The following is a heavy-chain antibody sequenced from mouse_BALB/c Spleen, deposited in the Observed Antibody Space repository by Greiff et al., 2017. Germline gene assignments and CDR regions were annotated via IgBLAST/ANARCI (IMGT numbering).Heavy chain of an antibody. CDR2: IDPANGNT. Sequence: EVKLMESGAELVKPGASVKLSCTASGFNIKDTYMHWVKQRPEQGLEWIGRIDPANGNTKYDPKFQGKATITADTSSNTAYLQLSSLTSEDTAVYYCARDYYGSSNDYWGQGTTLTVSS. V-gene: IGHV14-3*02. CDR1: GFNIKDTY. CDR3: ARDYYGSSNDY. J-gene: IGHJ2*01. D-gene: IGHD1-1*01.